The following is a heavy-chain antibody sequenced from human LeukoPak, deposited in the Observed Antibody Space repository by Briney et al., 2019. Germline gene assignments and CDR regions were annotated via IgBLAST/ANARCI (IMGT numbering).Heavy chain of an antibody. Sequence: SETLSLTCTVSGGSISSYYWSWIRQPPGKGLEWIGEINHSGSTNYNPSLKSRVTISVDTSKNQFSLKLSSVTAADTAVYYCARGGLQAVAGDFDYWGQGTLVTVSS. V-gene: IGHV4-34*01. J-gene: IGHJ4*02. D-gene: IGHD6-19*01. CDR1: GGSISSYY. CDR2: INHSGST. CDR3: ARGGLQAVAGDFDY.